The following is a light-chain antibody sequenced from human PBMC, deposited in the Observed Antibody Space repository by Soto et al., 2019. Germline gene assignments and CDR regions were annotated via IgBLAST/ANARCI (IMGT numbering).Light chain of an antibody. J-gene: IGLJ1*01. CDR1: SSDVGGYDY. Sequence: QSVLTQPASVSGSPGQSITISCTGTSSDVGGYDYVSWYQLHPGKAPKLMVFEVSNRPSGVSYRFSGSKSGNTASLTISGLQAEDVADYFCSSYSISTAYLFGTGTKVTVL. V-gene: IGLV2-14*01. CDR2: EVS. CDR3: SSYSISTAYL.